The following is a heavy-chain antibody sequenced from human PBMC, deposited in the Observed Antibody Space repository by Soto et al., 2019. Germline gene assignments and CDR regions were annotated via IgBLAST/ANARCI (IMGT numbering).Heavy chain of an antibody. CDR1: GFTFSGSA. J-gene: IGHJ4*02. CDR2: IRNKANSYAT. D-gene: IGHD3-9*01. CDR3: TRQTTYYDILTGYYTPDFDY. V-gene: IGHV3-73*01. Sequence: GGSLRLSCAAFGFTFSGSAMHWVRQASGKGLEWVGRIRNKANSYATAYAASVNGRFTISRDDSKNTAYLQMNSLKTEDTAVYYCTRQTTYYDILTGYYTPDFDYWGQGTLVTVSS.